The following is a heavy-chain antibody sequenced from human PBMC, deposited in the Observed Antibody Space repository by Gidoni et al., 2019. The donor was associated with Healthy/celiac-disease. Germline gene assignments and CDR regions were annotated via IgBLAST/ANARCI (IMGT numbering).Heavy chain of an antibody. CDR2: ISSSSSYI. V-gene: IGHV3-21*01. Sequence: EVQLVESGGGLVKPGGSLRLSWPASGFTFISLSMTWVRQAPGKGLGWVSSISSSSSYIYYADSVKGRFTISRDNAKNSLYLQMNSLRAEDTAVYYCARGVELGLRLGELSFVDYWGQGTLVTVSS. CDR3: ARGVELGLRLGELSFVDY. D-gene: IGHD3-16*02. J-gene: IGHJ4*02. CDR1: GFTFISLS.